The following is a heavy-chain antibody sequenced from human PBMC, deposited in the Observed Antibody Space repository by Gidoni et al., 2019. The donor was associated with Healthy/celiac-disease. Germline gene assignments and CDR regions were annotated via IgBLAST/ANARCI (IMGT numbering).Heavy chain of an antibody. CDR3: ARDLGSYYFYY. V-gene: IGHV3-11*06. D-gene: IGHD2-15*01. J-gene: IGHJ4*02. Sequence: GRFTISRDNAKNSLYLKINSLRAEDTAVYYCARDLGSYYFYYWGQGTMVTVYS.